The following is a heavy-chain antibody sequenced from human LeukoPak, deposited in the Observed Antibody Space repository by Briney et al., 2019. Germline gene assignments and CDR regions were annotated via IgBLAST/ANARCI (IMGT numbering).Heavy chain of an antibody. V-gene: IGHV1-69*05. Sequence: SVKVSCKASGGTFSSYAISWVRQAPGQGLEWMGGIIPIFGTANYAQKFQGRVTITTDESTSTAYMELSSLRSEDTAVYYCARGLDCSSTSCYIGYYYYYMGVWGKGTTVTVSS. CDR3: ARGLDCSSTSCYIGYYYYYMGV. CDR1: GGTFSSYA. CDR2: IIPIFGTA. D-gene: IGHD2-2*02. J-gene: IGHJ6*03.